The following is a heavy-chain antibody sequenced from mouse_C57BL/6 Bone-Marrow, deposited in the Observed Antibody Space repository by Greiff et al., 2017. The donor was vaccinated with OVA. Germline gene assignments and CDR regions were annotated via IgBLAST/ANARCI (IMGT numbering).Heavy chain of an antibody. Sequence: EVKLMESGGGLVQPKGSLKLSCAASGFSFNTYAMHWVRQAPGQGLEWVARISSKSNNSATYYADSGKDRFTISRDDTESMLYLQMNNLKTEDTACYYCVRHPDSGSSLYYFDYWGQGTTLTVSS. CDR2: ISSKSNNSAT. CDR1: GFSFNTYA. V-gene: IGHV10-1*01. CDR3: VRHPDSGSSLYYFDY. D-gene: IGHD1-1*01. J-gene: IGHJ2*01.